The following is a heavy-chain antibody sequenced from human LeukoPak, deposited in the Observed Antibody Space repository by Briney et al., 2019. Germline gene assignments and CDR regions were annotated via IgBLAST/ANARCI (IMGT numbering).Heavy chain of an antibody. CDR1: GDTLTELS. CDR2: FDPEDSEK. Sequence: ASVKVSCKLSGDTLTELSMHWVRHFPGKGLEWMGSFDPEDSEKIYARSFQGRLTMTEDTSTNTAYMELSSLRSEDTAVYFCATTIVGVAHIYYWGQGTLVSVSS. CDR3: ATTIVGVAHIYY. D-gene: IGHD1-26*01. J-gene: IGHJ4*02. V-gene: IGHV1-24*01.